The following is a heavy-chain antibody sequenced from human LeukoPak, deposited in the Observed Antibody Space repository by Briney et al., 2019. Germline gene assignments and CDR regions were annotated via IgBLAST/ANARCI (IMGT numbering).Heavy chain of an antibody. D-gene: IGHD6-13*01. CDR3: ARGRPSYSSSTYFDY. J-gene: IGHJ4*02. CDR1: GGSISSYY. V-gene: IGHV4-4*07. CDR2: IYTSGST. Sequence: SETLSLTCTVSGGSISSYYWSWIRQPAGKGLEWIGRIYTSGSTNYNPSLKSRVTMSVDTSKNQFSLKLSSVTAADTAVYYCARGRPSYSSSTYFDYWGQGTLVTVSS.